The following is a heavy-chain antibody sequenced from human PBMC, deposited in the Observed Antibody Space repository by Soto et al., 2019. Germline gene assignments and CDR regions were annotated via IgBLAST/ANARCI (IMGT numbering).Heavy chain of an antibody. Sequence: SETLSLTCTVSGGSITTYYWSWFRQPPGKGLEWIANIYYNQRANYNPSLKSRVTISVDTSKNQFSLNLKSVTAADTAVYYCATLPPRIVVVVLPIPSWGQGTLVTVSS. CDR2: IYYNQRA. CDR1: GGSITTYY. V-gene: IGHV4-59*12. D-gene: IGHD2-15*01. CDR3: ATLPPRIVVVVLPIPS. J-gene: IGHJ4*02.